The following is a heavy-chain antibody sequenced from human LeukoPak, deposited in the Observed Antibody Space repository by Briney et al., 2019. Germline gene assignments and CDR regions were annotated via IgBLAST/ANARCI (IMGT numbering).Heavy chain of an antibody. V-gene: IGHV4-59*12. CDR3: ASNGQGSSSPLDY. D-gene: IGHD6-6*01. Sequence: SETLSLTCTVSGGSFSSYYWSWIRQPPGKGLEWIGYIYYSESTNYNPSLKSRVTMSVDTSKNQFSLKLSSVTAADTAVYYCASNGQGSSSPLDYWGQGTLVTVSS. J-gene: IGHJ4*02. CDR2: IYYSEST. CDR1: GGSFSSYY.